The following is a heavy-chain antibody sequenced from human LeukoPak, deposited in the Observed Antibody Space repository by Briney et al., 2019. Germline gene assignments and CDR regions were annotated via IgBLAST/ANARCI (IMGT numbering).Heavy chain of an antibody. CDR2: ISSSSSVI. CDR3: ARVPREGHDNWFDP. J-gene: IGHJ5*02. D-gene: IGHD1-26*01. V-gene: IGHV3-48*01. Sequence: GGSLRLFCVASGFTFSSHSMNWARQAPGRGLEWVSYISSSSSVIHYADSVKGRFTISREDAKNSLFLQMNGLSPEDTAVYYCARVPREGHDNWFDPWGQGTLVTVSS. CDR1: GFTFSSHS.